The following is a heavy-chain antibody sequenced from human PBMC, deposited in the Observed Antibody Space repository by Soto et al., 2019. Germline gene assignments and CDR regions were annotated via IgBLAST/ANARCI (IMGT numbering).Heavy chain of an antibody. CDR3: ASDLVGASDSYGLDV. V-gene: IGHV3-33*01. CDR1: GFTFSNYG. J-gene: IGHJ6*02. CDR2: IWHDGNNK. Sequence: PGVSLRLSCAASGFTFSNYGMHWVRQAPGNGLEWVAIIWHDGNNKYYADSVRGRFIISRDNSKNRLYLQMNSLRAEDTAVYYCASDLVGASDSYGLDVWGQGTPVTVSS. D-gene: IGHD1-26*01.